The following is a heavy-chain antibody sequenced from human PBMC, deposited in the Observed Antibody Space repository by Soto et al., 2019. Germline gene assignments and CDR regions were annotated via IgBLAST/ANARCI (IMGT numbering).Heavy chain of an antibody. Sequence: EVQLVESGGVVVQPGGSLRLSCAASGLTFDDYTMHWVRQAPGKGLEWVSLISWDGGSTYYADSVKDRFTISRDNSKKSLYLQMNSLRTEDTAVYYCAKDLWPDMVRGATLYYYYYGMDAWGQGTTVTVSS. V-gene: IGHV3-43*01. D-gene: IGHD3-10*01. CDR2: ISWDGGST. CDR3: AKDLWPDMVRGATLYYYYYGMDA. J-gene: IGHJ6*02. CDR1: GLTFDDYT.